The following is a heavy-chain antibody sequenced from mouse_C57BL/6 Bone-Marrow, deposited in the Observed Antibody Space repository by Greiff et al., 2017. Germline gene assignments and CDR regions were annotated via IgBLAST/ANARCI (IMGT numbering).Heavy chain of an antibody. J-gene: IGHJ4*01. V-gene: IGHV1-80*01. Sequence: VQLQQSGAELVKPGASVKISCKASGYAFSSYWMNWVKQRPGKGLEWIGQIYPGDGDTNYNGKFKGKATLTADKSSSTAYMQLSSLTSEDSAVYFCARSGDNLYAMGYWGQGTSVTVSS. CDR2: IYPGDGDT. CDR1: GYAFSSYW. D-gene: IGHD1-3*01. CDR3: ARSGDNLYAMGY.